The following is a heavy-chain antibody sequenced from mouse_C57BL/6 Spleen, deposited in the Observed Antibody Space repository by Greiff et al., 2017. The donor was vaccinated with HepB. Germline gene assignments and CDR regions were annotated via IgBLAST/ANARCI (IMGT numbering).Heavy chain of an antibody. CDR2: IDPETGGT. J-gene: IGHJ2*01. V-gene: IGHV1-15*01. CDR1: GYTFTDYE. CDR3: TRWGYYGSSYGLYYFDY. Sequence: VQLQQSGAELVRPGASVTLSCKASGYTFTDYEMHWVKQTPVHGLEWIGAIDPETGGTAYNQKFKGKAILTADKSSSTAYMELRSLTSDDSAVYYCTRWGYYGSSYGLYYFDYWGQGTTLTVSS. D-gene: IGHD1-1*01.